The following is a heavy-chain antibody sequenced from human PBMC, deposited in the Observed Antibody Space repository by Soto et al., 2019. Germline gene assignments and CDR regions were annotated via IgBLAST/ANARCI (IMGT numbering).Heavy chain of an antibody. CDR1: GYTFTIYD. Sequence: QVQLVQSGAEVKKPGASVKVSCKASGYTFTIYDINWVRQATGQGLEWMGWMIPNSGTTGYAQKFQGRVTMTRNTSISTAYMELSSLRSEDTAVYYWARWDGDYGFDYWGQGTLATVSS. J-gene: IGHJ4*02. V-gene: IGHV1-8*01. CDR2: MIPNSGTT. D-gene: IGHD4-17*01. CDR3: ARWDGDYGFDY.